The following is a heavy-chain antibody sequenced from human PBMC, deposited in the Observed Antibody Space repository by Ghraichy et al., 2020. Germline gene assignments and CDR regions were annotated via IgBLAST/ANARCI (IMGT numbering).Heavy chain of an antibody. CDR1: GYTFTGYY. Sequence: ASVKVSCKASGYTFTGYYMHWVRQAPGQGLEWMGWINPNSGGTNYAQKFQGWVTMTRDTSISTAYMELSRLRSDDTAVYYCARGSPQWELKGGGVGDYWGQGTLVTVSS. CDR3: ARGSPQWELKGGGVGDY. V-gene: IGHV1-2*04. D-gene: IGHD1-26*01. CDR2: INPNSGGT. J-gene: IGHJ4*02.